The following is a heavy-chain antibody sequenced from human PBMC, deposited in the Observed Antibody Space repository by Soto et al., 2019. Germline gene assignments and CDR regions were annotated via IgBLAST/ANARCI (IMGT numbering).Heavy chain of an antibody. Sequence: PSETLSLTCTVSCGSISSYYWNWIRQPPGKGLEWIGYIYYSGSTNYNPSLKSRVTISVDTSRNQFSLKVNSVTAADTAVYYCARGAGDYGGNPDYWGQGTLVTVSS. V-gene: IGHV4-59*01. D-gene: IGHD4-17*01. CDR2: IYYSGST. CDR1: CGSISSYY. J-gene: IGHJ4*02. CDR3: ARGAGDYGGNPDY.